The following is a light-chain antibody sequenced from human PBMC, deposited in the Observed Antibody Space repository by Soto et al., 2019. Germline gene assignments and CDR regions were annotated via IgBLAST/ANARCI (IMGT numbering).Light chain of an antibody. J-gene: IGLJ2*01. CDR3: AAWDDSLNGL. CDR2: GSN. V-gene: IGLV1-44*01. Sequence: QSVLTQPPSASGTPGQRVTISCSGSSSNIGSNTVNWYQQLPGTAPKLLIYGSNQRPSGVPDRFSGSKSGTSASLAISGLQSEDEADYYCAAWDDSLNGLFGGGTKLTVL. CDR1: SSNIGSNT.